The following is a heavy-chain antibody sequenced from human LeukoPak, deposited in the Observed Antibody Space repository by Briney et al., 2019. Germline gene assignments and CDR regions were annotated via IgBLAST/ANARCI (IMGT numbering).Heavy chain of an antibody. CDR2: ISSSGSTI. D-gene: IGHD4-17*01. J-gene: IGHJ4*02. Sequence: GGSLRLSCAASGFTFSSYEMNWVRQAPGKGLEWVSYISSSGSTIYYADSVKGRFTISRDNAKNSLYLQMNSLRAVDTAVYYCARAYGDYDFDYWGQGTLVTVSS. CDR3: ARAYGDYDFDY. CDR1: GFTFSSYE. V-gene: IGHV3-48*03.